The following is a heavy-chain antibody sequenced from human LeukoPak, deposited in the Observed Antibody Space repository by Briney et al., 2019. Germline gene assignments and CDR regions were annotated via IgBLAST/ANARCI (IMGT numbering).Heavy chain of an antibody. CDR2: IKQDGSEK. V-gene: IGHV3-7*01. CDR3: ARPRGNVEMATIPFDY. J-gene: IGHJ4*02. CDR1: EFTFSSYW. Sequence: GGSLRLSCAASEFTFSSYWMSWVRQAPGKGLEWVANIKQDGSEKYYLDSVKGRFTISRDNAKNSLYLQMNSLRAEDTAVYYCARPRGNVEMATIPFDYWGQGTLVTVSS. D-gene: IGHD5-24*01.